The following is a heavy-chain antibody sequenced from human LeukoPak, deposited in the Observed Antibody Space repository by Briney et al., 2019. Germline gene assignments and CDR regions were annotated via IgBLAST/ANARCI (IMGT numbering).Heavy chain of an antibody. CDR2: IYTSGST. Sequence: TSETLSLTCTVSGGSISSYYWSWIRQPAGKGLEWIGRIYTSGSTNYNPSLKSRVTMSVDTSKNQFSLKLSSVTAADPAVYYCARGPPPLLYGDYGKVDWFDPWGQGTLVTVSS. V-gene: IGHV4-4*07. CDR3: ARGPPPLLYGDYGKVDWFDP. CDR1: GGSISSYY. D-gene: IGHD4-17*01. J-gene: IGHJ5*02.